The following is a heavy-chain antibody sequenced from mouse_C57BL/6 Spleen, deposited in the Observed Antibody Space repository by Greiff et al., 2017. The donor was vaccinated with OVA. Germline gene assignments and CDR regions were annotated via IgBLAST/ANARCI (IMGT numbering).Heavy chain of an antibody. V-gene: IGHV1-7*01. Sequence: QVQLKESGAELAKPGASVKLSCKASGYTFTSYWMHWVKQRPGQGLEWIGYINPSSGYTKYNQKFKDKATLTADKSSSTAYMQLSSLTYEDSAVYYCARSTMVISYAMDYWGQGTSVTVSS. CDR2: INPSSGYT. D-gene: IGHD2-2*01. CDR3: ARSTMVISYAMDY. CDR1: GYTFTSYW. J-gene: IGHJ4*01.